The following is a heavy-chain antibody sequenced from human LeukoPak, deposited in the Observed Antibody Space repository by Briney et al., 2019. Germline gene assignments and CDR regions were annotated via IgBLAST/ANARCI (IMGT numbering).Heavy chain of an antibody. CDR2: IYYSGST. V-gene: IGHV4-39*01. D-gene: IGHD3-3*01. Sequence: SETLPLTCTVSGGSISSSSYYWGWIRQPPGTGLEWIGSIYYSGSTYYNPSLKSRVTISVDTSKNQFSLKLSSVTAADTAVYYCARHWIFGVGAWWFDPWGQGTLVTVPS. CDR3: ARHWIFGVGAWWFDP. J-gene: IGHJ5*02. CDR1: GGSISSSSYY.